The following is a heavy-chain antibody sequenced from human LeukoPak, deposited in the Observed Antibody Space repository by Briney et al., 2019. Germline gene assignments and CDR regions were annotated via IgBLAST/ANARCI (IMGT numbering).Heavy chain of an antibody. Sequence: ASVKFSCKASGYTFTSYDINWVRQATGQGLEWMGWMNPNSGNTGYAQKFQGRVTMTRDTSISTAYMELSSLESEDTAIYYCARGLGDYNTDWFPVSGYWGQGTLVTVSS. J-gene: IGHJ4*02. CDR1: GYTFTSYD. CDR2: MNPNSGNT. D-gene: IGHD3-9*01. CDR3: ARGLGDYNTDWFPVSGY. V-gene: IGHV1-8*01.